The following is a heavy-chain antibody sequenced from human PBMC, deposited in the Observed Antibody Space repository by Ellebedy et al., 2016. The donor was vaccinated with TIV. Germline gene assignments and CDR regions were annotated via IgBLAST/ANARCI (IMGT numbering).Heavy chain of an antibody. CDR3: ARGKGATTPYYFDY. D-gene: IGHD1-26*01. J-gene: IGHJ4*02. Sequence: ASVKVSCKASGYTFTSYAMHWVRQAPGQRLEWMGWINAGNGNTKYSQKFQGRVTITRDTSASTAYMELSSLRSEDTAVYYCARGKGATTPYYFDYWGQGTLVTVSS. V-gene: IGHV1-3*01. CDR2: INAGNGNT. CDR1: GYTFTSYA.